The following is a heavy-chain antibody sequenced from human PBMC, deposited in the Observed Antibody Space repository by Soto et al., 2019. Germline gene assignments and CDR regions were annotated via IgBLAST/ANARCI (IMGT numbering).Heavy chain of an antibody. D-gene: IGHD2-15*01. V-gene: IGHV3-33*01. CDR3: ARERVAATLHYYYYGMDV. CDR2: IWYDGSNK. Sequence: QVQLVESGGGVVQPGRSLRLSCAASGFTFSSYGMHWVRQAPGKGLEWVAVIWYDGSNKYYADSVKGRFTISRDNSKNTLYLQMNSLRAEDTAVYYCARERVAATLHYYYYGMDVWGQGTTVTVSS. J-gene: IGHJ6*02. CDR1: GFTFSSYG.